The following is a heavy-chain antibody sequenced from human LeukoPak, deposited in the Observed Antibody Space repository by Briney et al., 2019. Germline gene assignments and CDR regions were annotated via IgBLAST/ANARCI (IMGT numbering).Heavy chain of an antibody. CDR2: IYYSGST. Sequence: SETLSLTCTVSGDSISSSNYFWGWIRQPPGKGLEWIGYIYYSGSTYYNPSLKSRVTISVDTSKNQFSLKLSSVTAADTAVYYCARGTYYYDSSGYYYWFDPWGQGTLVTVSS. CDR3: ARGTYYYDSSGYYYWFDP. V-gene: IGHV4-30-4*08. CDR1: GDSISSSNYF. J-gene: IGHJ5*02. D-gene: IGHD3-22*01.